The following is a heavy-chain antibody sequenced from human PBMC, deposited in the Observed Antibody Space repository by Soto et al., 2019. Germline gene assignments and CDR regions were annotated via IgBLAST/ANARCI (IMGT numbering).Heavy chain of an antibody. J-gene: IGHJ4*02. CDR1: GFTFSSYS. CDR2: ISSSSSYI. V-gene: IGHV3-21*01. D-gene: IGHD6-19*01. Sequence: EVQQVESGGGLVKPGGSLRLSCAASGFTFSSYSMNWVRQAPGKGLEWVSSISSSSSYIYYADSVKGRFTISRDNAKNSLYPQMKRLRSEDTAAYYCALQGDSSDWYVSLDYWGQGTLVTVSS. CDR3: ALQGDSSDWYVSLDY.